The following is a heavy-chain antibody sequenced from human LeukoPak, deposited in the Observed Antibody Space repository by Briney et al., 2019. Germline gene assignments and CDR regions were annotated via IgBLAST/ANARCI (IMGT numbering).Heavy chain of an antibody. Sequence: GGSLRLSCAASGFTFSDYYMSWIRQAPGKGLEWVSYISSSGSTIYYADSVKGRFTISRDNAKNSLYLQMNSLRAEDTAVYYCATKGGDFWSGYPFYYYYMDVWGKGTPVTVSS. V-gene: IGHV3-11*01. CDR3: ATKGGDFWSGYPFYYYYMDV. J-gene: IGHJ6*03. CDR2: ISSSGSTI. CDR1: GFTFSDYY. D-gene: IGHD3-3*01.